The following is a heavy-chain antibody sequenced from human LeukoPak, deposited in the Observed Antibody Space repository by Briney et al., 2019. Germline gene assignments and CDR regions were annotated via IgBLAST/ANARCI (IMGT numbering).Heavy chain of an antibody. V-gene: IGHV1-69*13. D-gene: IGHD4/OR15-4a*01. CDR2: IIPIFGPA. CDR3: ARVRVYSANLRLVSKRYYFDY. CDR1: GDTFNSNS. J-gene: IGHJ4*02. Sequence: SVKVSCKASGDTFNSNSISWVRQAPGQGLEWMGGIIPIFGPANYAQKFQDRLTITADESTSIAYMELSSLRSEDTAVYYCARVRVYSANLRLVSKRYYFDYWGQGTLVTVSS.